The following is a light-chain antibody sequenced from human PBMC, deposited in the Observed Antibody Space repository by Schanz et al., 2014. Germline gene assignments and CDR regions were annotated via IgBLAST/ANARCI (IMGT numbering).Light chain of an antibody. Sequence: QSVLAQPPSASETPGQRISISCSGGRSNIGSNSVNWYQQLPGTAPKLLIYSNDRRPSGVPDRFSASKSGTSASLAISGLQAEDEGDYYCLSYDVSLSGPGVVFAGGTKLTVL. CDR3: LSYDVSLSGPGVV. CDR1: RSNIGSNS. V-gene: IGLV1-44*01. CDR2: SND. J-gene: IGLJ3*02.